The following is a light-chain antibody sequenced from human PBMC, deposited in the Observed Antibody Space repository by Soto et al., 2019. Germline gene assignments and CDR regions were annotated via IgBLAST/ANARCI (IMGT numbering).Light chain of an antibody. CDR2: DVS. V-gene: IGLV2-14*01. CDR3: SSYTGSSTPHVG. J-gene: IGLJ2*01. CDR1: SSDVGGYNY. Sequence: QSALTHPASVSGSPGQSITISCTGTSSDVGGYNYVSWYQQHPGKAPKLMIYDVSNRPSGVSNRFSGSKSGNTASLTISGLQGEDVADYYCSSYTGSSTPHVGFGGGSKVTVL.